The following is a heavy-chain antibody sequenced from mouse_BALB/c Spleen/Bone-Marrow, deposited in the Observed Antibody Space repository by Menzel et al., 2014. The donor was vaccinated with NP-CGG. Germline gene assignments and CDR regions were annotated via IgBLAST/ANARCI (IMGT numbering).Heavy chain of an antibody. Sequence: EVQVVESGTVLTRPGASVKMSCKASGYSSTSYWMHWVKQRPGQGLEWIGAIYPGNSDTSYNQKFKGKAKLTAVTSATTAYMEFSSLTNEDSAVYYCTRVTMAMDYWGQGTSVTVSS. V-gene: IGHV1-5*01. CDR1: GYSSTSYW. CDR2: IYPGNSDT. J-gene: IGHJ4*01. CDR3: TRVTMAMDY. D-gene: IGHD1-1*02.